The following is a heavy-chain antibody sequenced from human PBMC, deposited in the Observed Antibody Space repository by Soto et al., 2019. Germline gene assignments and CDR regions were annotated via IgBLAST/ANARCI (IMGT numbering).Heavy chain of an antibody. D-gene: IGHD5-12*01. CDR1: GGTFSSYA. Sequence: TVKVSCKASGGTFSSYAISWVRQAPGQGLEWMGGIIPIFGTANYAQKFQGRVTITADKSTSTAYMELSSLRSEDTAVYYCARVGRGYSGYVHYYYGMDVWGQGTTVTVSS. CDR2: IIPIFGTA. V-gene: IGHV1-69*06. J-gene: IGHJ6*02. CDR3: ARVGRGYSGYVHYYYGMDV.